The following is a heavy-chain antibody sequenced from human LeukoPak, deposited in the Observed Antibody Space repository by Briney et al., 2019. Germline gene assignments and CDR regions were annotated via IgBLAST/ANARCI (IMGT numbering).Heavy chain of an antibody. CDR2: ISSTSSRYI. Sequence: PGGSLRLSCVASGFTFSTYSMNWVRQAPGKGLEWVSCISSTSSRYIYYADSVKGRFTISRDNAKNSLYLQMISLRAEDTAVYYCATSPRGGGAFDIWGQGTMVTVSS. J-gene: IGHJ3*02. D-gene: IGHD2-15*01. CDR3: ATSPRGGGAFDI. V-gene: IGHV3-21*01. CDR1: GFTFSTYS.